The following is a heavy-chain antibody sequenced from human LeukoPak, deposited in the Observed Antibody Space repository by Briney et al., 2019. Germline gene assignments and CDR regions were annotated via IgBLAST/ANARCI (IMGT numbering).Heavy chain of an antibody. D-gene: IGHD6-19*01. V-gene: IGHV3-48*01. CDR1: GFTFSSYS. J-gene: IGHJ4*02. CDR3: ARDHLVSGWALGY. CDR2: ISGSSGTI. Sequence: GGSLRLSCAASGFTFSSYSMNWVRQAPGKGLEWLSYISGSSGTIYYADSVKGRFTISRDNAKNSLYVEMNSLRAEDTAVYYCARDHLVSGWALGYWGQGTLVTVSS.